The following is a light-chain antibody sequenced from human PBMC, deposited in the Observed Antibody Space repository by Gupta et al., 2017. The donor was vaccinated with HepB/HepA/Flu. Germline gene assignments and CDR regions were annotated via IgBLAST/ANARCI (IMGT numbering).Light chain of an antibody. CDR1: QYISSY. CDR2: AAS. Sequence: DIQMPQSPSSLSASVGDRVTITCRASQYISSYLNWYQQKPGTAPKLLIYAASTFQSVVPSRFSGSGSGTDFTLTISSLQPEDFATYYCKQSYSTPLTFGGGTKVEIK. CDR3: KQSYSTPLT. J-gene: IGKJ4*01. V-gene: IGKV1-39*01.